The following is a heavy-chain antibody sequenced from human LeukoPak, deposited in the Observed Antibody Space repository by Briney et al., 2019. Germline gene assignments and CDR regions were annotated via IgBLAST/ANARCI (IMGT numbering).Heavy chain of an antibody. J-gene: IGHJ4*02. CDR3: AKDLAGSGSYSFDY. Sequence: GGSLRLSCAASGFTFSTYAMNWVRQAPGRGLEWVSAISGSGGSTYYADSVKGRFTTSRDNSKNTLYLQMNSLRAEDTAVYYCAKDLAGSGSYSFDYWGQGTLVTVSS. D-gene: IGHD1-26*01. V-gene: IGHV3-23*01. CDR1: GFTFSTYA. CDR2: ISGSGGST.